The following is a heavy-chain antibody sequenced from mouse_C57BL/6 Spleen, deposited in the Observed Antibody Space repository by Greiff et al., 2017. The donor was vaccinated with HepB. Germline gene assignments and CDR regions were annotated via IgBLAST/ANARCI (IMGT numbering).Heavy chain of an antibody. CDR1: GYTFTSYG. D-gene: IGHD2-4*01. V-gene: IGHV1-81*01. CDR3: ARGTYDYDGEVPFAY. CDR2: IYPRSGNT. Sequence: QVQLQQSGAELARPGASVKLSCKASGYTFTSYGISWVKQRTGQGLEWIGEIYPRSGNTYYNEKFKGKATLTADKSSSTAYMELRSLTSEDSAVYFCARGTYDYDGEVPFAYWGQGTLVTVSA. J-gene: IGHJ3*01.